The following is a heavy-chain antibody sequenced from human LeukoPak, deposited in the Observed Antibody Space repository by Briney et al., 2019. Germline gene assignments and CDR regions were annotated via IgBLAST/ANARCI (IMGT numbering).Heavy chain of an antibody. D-gene: IGHD5-12*01. Sequence: GGSLRLSCAASGFTFSSYWMHWVRQAPGKGLVWVSRINSDGSSTSYADSVKGRFTISRDNAKNTLYLQMNSLRAEDTAVYYCAREGDSGYYHNWFDPWGQGTLVTVSS. J-gene: IGHJ5*02. CDR3: AREGDSGYYHNWFDP. CDR2: INSDGSST. CDR1: GFTFSSYW. V-gene: IGHV3-74*01.